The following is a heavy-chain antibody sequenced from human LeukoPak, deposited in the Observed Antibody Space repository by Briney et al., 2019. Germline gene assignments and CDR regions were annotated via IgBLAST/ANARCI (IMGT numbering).Heavy chain of an antibody. J-gene: IGHJ6*03. D-gene: IGHD3-10*01. CDR2: IYHSGST. V-gene: IGHV4-38-2*02. Sequence: NPSETLSLTCTVSGYSISSGYYWGWIRQPPGKGLEWIGSIYHSGSTYYNPSLKSRVTISVDTSKNQFSLKLSSVTAADTAVYYCARDRSYGSGSLYYYYMDVWGKGTTVTISS. CDR3: ARDRSYGSGSLYYYYMDV. CDR1: GYSISSGYY.